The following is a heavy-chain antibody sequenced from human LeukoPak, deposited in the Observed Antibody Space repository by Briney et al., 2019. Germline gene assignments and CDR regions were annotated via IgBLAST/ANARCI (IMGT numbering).Heavy chain of an antibody. J-gene: IGHJ1*01. V-gene: IGHV3-23*01. CDR1: GFTFSRLA. D-gene: IGHD2-15*01. CDR3: KKVLAVVVVAATLFQH. Sequence: PGGSLRLSCAASGFTFSRLAMTWVRQAPGKGLEWVSTISASGPYYADAVRGRFTISRDNSKNTLHLQMNSLRAEDTAVYYCKKVLAVVVVAATLFQHWGQGTLVTVSS. CDR2: ISASGP.